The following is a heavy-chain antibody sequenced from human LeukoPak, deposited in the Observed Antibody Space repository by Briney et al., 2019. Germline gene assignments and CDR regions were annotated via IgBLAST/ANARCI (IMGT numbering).Heavy chain of an antibody. CDR2: IIPILGIA. J-gene: IGHJ4*02. CDR3: ARGESIHSGYDRPPIAAAAASDY. V-gene: IGHV1-69*04. CDR1: GGTFSSYA. D-gene: IGHD5-12*01. Sequence: GSSVKVSCKASGGTFSSYAISWVRQAPGQGLEWMGRIIPILGIANYAQKFQGRVTITADKSTSTAHMELSSLRSEDTAVYYCARGESIHSGYDRPPIAAAAASDYWGQGTLVTVSS.